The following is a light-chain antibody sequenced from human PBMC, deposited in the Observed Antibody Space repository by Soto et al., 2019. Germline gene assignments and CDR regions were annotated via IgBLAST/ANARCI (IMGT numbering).Light chain of an antibody. CDR3: QSYDSSLSGSNYV. V-gene: IGLV1-40*01. J-gene: IGLJ1*01. Sequence: QSVLTQPPSVSGAAGQRVTISCTGGSSNIGAGYDVHWYQQLPGTAPKLLIYGNSNRPSGVPDRFSGSKSGTSASLAITGLQAEDEADYHCQSYDSSLSGSNYVFGTGTKVTVL. CDR1: SSNIGAGYD. CDR2: GNS.